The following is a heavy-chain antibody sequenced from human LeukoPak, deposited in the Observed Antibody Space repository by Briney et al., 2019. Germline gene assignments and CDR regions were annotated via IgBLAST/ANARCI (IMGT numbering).Heavy chain of an antibody. D-gene: IGHD3-9*01. J-gene: IGHJ3*02. V-gene: IGHV4-39*07. CDR1: GSSISNYY. CDR3: AREVVLRYFDWLLCDAFDI. CDR2: IYYSGST. Sequence: PSETLSLTCTVSGSSISNYYWGWIRQAPGKGLEWIGSIYYSGSTYYNPSLKSRVTISVDTSKNQFSLKLSSVTAADTAVYYCAREVVLRYFDWLLCDAFDIWGQGTMVTVSS.